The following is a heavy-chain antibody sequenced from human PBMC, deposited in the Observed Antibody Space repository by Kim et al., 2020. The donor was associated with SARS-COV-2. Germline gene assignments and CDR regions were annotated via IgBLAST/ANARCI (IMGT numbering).Heavy chain of an antibody. Sequence: SVKVSCKASGGTFSSYAISWVRQAPGQGLEWMGRIIPILGIANYAQKFQGRVTITADKSTSTAYMELSSLRSEDTAVYYCARESADHYYYYYGVDVWGQGTTVTVSS. CDR1: GGTFSSYA. CDR3: ARESADHYYYYYGVDV. J-gene: IGHJ6*02. CDR2: IIPILGIA. V-gene: IGHV1-69*04. D-gene: IGHD6-19*01.